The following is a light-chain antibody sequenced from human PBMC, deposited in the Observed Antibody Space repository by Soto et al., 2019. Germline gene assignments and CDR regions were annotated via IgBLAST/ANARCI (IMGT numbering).Light chain of an antibody. Sequence: EIVLTQSPGTLSLSPGERATLSCRASRSLSSSYVVWYQQKPGQAPRLLIYAASMRANGIPDRFIGSGSATEYTLTISRLEAEDFAVDYCQPQGTFGQETRLEIK. CDR2: AAS. V-gene: IGKV3-20*01. CDR1: RSLSSSY. CDR3: QPQGT. J-gene: IGKJ2*01.